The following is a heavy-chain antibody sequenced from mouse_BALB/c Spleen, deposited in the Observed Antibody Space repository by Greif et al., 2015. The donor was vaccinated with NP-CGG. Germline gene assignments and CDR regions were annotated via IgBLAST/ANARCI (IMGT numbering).Heavy chain of an antibody. V-gene: IGHV7-3*02. CDR1: GFTFTDYY. D-gene: IGHD1-1*01. Sequence: EVKLQESGGGLVQPGGSLRLSCATSGFTFTDYYMSWVRQPPGKALEWLGFIRNKANGYTTEYSASVKGRFTISRDNSQSILYLQMNTLRAEDSATYYCARGYYLDYWGQGTTLTVSS. J-gene: IGHJ2*01. CDR2: IRNKANGYTT. CDR3: ARGYYLDY.